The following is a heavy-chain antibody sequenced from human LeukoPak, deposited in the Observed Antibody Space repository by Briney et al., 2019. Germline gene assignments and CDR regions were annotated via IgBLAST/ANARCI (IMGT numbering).Heavy chain of an antibody. CDR3: AKRTMSAFDS. CDR1: GFTFRTYA. D-gene: IGHD5-24*01. V-gene: IGHV3-23*01. Sequence: PGGSLRLSCTASGFTFRTYAMNWVRQAPGKGLERLSGISGSGNGTYYADSVKGRFTISRDNSKNVVYLQMNSLTVEDAATYYCAKRTMSAFDSWGQGTLLIVSS. J-gene: IGHJ4*02. CDR2: ISGSGNGT.